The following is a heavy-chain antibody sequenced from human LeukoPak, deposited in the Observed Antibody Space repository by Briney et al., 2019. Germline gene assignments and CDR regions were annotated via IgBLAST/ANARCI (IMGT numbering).Heavy chain of an antibody. CDR1: GDSVSSNSAA. CDR2: TYYRSKWYN. J-gene: IGHJ4*02. D-gene: IGHD6-19*01. V-gene: IGHV6-1*01. Sequence: SQTLSLTCAISGDSVSSNSAAWNSIRQSPSRGLEWLGWTYYRSKWYNDYAVSVNGRLTINPDTSKNQFSLLLNSVTPEDTAVYYCAGGAVAGAYEFWGQGTLVTVSS. CDR3: AGGAVAGAYEF.